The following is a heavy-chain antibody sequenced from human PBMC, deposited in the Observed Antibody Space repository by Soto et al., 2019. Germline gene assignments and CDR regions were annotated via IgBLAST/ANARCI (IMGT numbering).Heavy chain of an antibody. D-gene: IGHD3-10*01. V-gene: IGHV2-5*02. CDR1: GFSLSTSGVG. J-gene: IGHJ5*02. CDR2: IYWDDDK. CDR3: AHRRSYSGSGSYYFNWFDP. Sequence: QITLKESGPTLVKPTQTLTLTCTFSGFSLSTSGVGVGWIRQPPGKALEWLALIYWDDDKRYSPSLKSRLTITKDTSKNQVVLTMTNMSPVDTATYYCAHRRSYSGSGSYYFNWFDPWGQGTLVTVSS.